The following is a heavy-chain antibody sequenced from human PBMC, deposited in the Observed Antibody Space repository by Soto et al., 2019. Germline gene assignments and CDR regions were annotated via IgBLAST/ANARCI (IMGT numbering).Heavy chain of an antibody. V-gene: IGHV3-23*01. Sequence: PGGSLRLSCAASGFTFSSYTLNWVRRAPGKGLEWVATSSDRRTGNTHYSDSVRGRFTLSRDYSRNILFLQMDNLRADDTALYYCTTWLTAHFDYWGRGTQVTVSS. CDR2: SSDRRTGNT. CDR3: TTWLTAHFDY. CDR1: GFTFSSYT. D-gene: IGHD2-21*02. J-gene: IGHJ4*02.